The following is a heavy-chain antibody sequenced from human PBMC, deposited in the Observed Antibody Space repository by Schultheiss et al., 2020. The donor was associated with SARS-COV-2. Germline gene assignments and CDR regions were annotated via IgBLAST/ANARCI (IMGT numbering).Heavy chain of an antibody. CDR2: IYYSGST. Sequence: SQTLSLTCTVSGGSISSGDYYWSWIRQTPGKGLEWIGYIYYSGSTNYNPSLKSRVTMSVDTSKNQFSLKLSSVTAADTAVYYCARSAGADPYDFWSGWPTYGMDVWGQGTTVTVSS. V-gene: IGHV4-30-4*01. D-gene: IGHD3-3*01. CDR1: GGSISSGDYY. J-gene: IGHJ6*02. CDR3: ARSAGADPYDFWSGWPTYGMDV.